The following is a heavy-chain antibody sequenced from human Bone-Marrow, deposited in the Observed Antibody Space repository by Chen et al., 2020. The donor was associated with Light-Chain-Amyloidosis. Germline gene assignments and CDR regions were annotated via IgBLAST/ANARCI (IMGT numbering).Heavy chain of an antibody. V-gene: IGHV5-10-1*03. Sequence: DVQLVLSGAEMKKPGESLKITCKSTGYSFSDYWITWRRQMPGQGLEWVGRIDPSDSDTNHNSALEGRATLSVDESAPTAYRQLSSLKASDIGIYCCARLGGGYQYEYADYWGQGTLVSVAS. CDR3: ARLGGGYQYEYADY. D-gene: IGHD3-16*01. J-gene: IGHJ4*02. CDR2: IDPSDSDT. CDR1: GYSFSDYW.